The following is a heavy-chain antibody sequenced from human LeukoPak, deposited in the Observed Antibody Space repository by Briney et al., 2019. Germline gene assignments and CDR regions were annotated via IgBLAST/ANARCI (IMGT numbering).Heavy chain of an antibody. CDR3: ARDPYDILTGPYFDY. Sequence: TGGSLRLSCAASGFTFSNYAMTWVRQAPGKGLVWVSRINSDGSTTTYADSVKGRFTISRDNAKSTLYLQMNSLRAEDTAVYYCARDPYDILTGPYFDYWGQGTLVTVSS. CDR1: GFTFSNYA. V-gene: IGHV3-74*01. CDR2: INSDGSTT. D-gene: IGHD3-9*01. J-gene: IGHJ4*02.